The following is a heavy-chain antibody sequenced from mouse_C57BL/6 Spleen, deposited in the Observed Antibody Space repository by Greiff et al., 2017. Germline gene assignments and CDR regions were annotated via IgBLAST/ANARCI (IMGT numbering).Heavy chain of an antibody. V-gene: IGHV1-64*01. D-gene: IGHD1-1*01. Sequence: VQLQESGAELVKPGASVKLSCKASGYTFTSYWMHWVKQRPGQGLEWIGMIHPNSGSTNYNEKFKSKDTLTVDKSSSTAYMQLSSLTSEDSAVYYCARCPNYYGSSYWYFDVWGTGTTVTVSS. CDR3: ARCPNYYGSSYWYFDV. CDR1: GYTFTSYW. CDR2: IHPNSGST. J-gene: IGHJ1*03.